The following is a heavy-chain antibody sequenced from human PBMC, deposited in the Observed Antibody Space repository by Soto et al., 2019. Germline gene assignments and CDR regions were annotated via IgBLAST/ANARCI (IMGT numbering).Heavy chain of an antibody. CDR1: GFSFSTFE. CDR3: VKGGWLDF. Sequence: EVQLLESGGGLVQPGGSLRLSCAASGFSFSTFEMSWVRQAPGRGLEWVSFISDDGSRTYYADAVKGRFTISRDNSKHTLYLKMNSLPAGDTAVYACVKGGWLDFWGQGTLVTVSS. V-gene: IGHV3-23*01. CDR2: ISDDGSRT. D-gene: IGHD3-16*01. J-gene: IGHJ5*01.